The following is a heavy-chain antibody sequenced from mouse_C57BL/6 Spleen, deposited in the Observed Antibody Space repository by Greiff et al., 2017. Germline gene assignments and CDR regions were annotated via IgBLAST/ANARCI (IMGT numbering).Heavy chain of an antibody. CDR3: ARGTTPMDY. J-gene: IGHJ4*01. CDR1: GYAFSSSW. V-gene: IGHV1-82*01. Sequence: QVQLQQSGPELVKPGASVKISCKASGYAFSSSWMNWVKQRPGKGLEGIGRIYPGDGDTNYNGKFKGKATLTADKSSSTAYMLLSSLTSEDAAVYFCARGTTPMDYWGQGTSVTVSS. D-gene: IGHD2-14*01. CDR2: IYPGDGDT.